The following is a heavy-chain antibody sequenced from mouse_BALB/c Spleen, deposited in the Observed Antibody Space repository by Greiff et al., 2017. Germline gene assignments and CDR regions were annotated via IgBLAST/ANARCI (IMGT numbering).Heavy chain of an antibody. V-gene: IGHV5-6-3*01. J-gene: IGHJ1*01. CDR1: GFTFSSYG. CDR2: INSNGGST. CDR3: ARDRWLLYFDV. Sequence: EVQVVESGGGLVQPGGSLKLSCAASGFTFSSYGMSWVRQTPDKRLELVATINSNGGSTYYPDSVKGRFTISRDNAKNTLYLQMSSLKSEDTAMYYCARDRWLLYFDVWGAGTTVTVSS. D-gene: IGHD2-3*01.